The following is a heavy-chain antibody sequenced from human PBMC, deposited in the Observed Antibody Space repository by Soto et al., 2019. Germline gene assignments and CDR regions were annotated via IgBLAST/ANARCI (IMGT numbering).Heavy chain of an antibody. CDR3: ARDIDY. CDR2: ISYDGSNK. CDR1: GFTFSSYA. V-gene: IGHV3-30-3*01. Sequence: QVQLVEFGGGVVQPGRSLRLSCAASGFTFSSYAMHWVRQAPGKGLEWVAVISYDGSNKYYADSVKGRFTISRDNSKNTLYLQMNSLRAEDTAVYYCARDIDYWGQGTLVTVSS. J-gene: IGHJ4*02.